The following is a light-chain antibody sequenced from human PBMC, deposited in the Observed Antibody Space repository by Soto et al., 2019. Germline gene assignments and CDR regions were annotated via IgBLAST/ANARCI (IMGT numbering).Light chain of an antibody. V-gene: IGLV2-11*01. CDR1: SSDVGGYNY. CDR2: DVS. Sequence: QSVLTQPRSVSGSPGPSVTISCTGTSSDVGGYNYISWYQQHPGTAPKLMIYDVSKRPSGDPDRFSGSKSGNTASLTISGLQAEDEADYYCCSYAGSYTFVFGTGTKVTVL. CDR3: CSYAGSYTFV. J-gene: IGLJ1*01.